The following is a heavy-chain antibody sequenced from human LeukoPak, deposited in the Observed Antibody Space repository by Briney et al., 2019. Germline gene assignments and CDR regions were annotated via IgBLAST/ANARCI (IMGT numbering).Heavy chain of an antibody. CDR2: ISSSGSTI. V-gene: IGHV3-48*03. J-gene: IGHJ4*02. CDR1: GFTFSSYE. CDR3: ARDGYYGSGSYDY. Sequence: GGSLRLSCAASGFTFSSYEMNWVRQAPGKGLEWVSYISSSGSTIYYADAVKGRFTISRDNAKNSLYLQMNSLRAEDTAVYYCARDGYYGSGSYDYWGQGTLVTVSS. D-gene: IGHD3-10*01.